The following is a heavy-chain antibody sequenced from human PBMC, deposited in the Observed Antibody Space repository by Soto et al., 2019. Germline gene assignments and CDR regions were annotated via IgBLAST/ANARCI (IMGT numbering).Heavy chain of an antibody. V-gene: IGHV1-18*01. CDR2: ISPNNGNT. D-gene: IGHD3-16*01. J-gene: IGHJ4*02. Sequence: QVLLVQSGAEVKRPGASVKVSCKTSGYTFTRHGINWVRQAPGQGPEWMGWISPNNGNTKYAERLQGRLTVTTDTSSSTADMELRSLSSDDTAMYYCARERGDDYDDYWGQGTLVTVSS. CDR1: GYTFTRHG. CDR3: ARERGDDYDDY.